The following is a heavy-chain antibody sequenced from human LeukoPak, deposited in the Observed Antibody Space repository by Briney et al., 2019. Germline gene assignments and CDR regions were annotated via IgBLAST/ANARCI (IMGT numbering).Heavy chain of an antibody. CDR1: RYSFTNYW. CDR3: ARQGHYSGYDSDCFDY. D-gene: IGHD5-12*01. Sequence: GESLKISCKGSRYSFTNYWIGWVRQMPGKGLEWMGIIYPGDSDTRYSPSFQGQATISADKSISTAYLQWSSLKASDTAMYYCARQGHYSGYDSDCFDYWGQGTLVTVSS. J-gene: IGHJ4*02. CDR2: IYPGDSDT. V-gene: IGHV5-51*01.